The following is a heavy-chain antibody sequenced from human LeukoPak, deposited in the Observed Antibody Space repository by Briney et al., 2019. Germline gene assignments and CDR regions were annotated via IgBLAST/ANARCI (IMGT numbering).Heavy chain of an antibody. D-gene: IGHD5-18*01. V-gene: IGHV5-10-1*01. CDR1: GYSFTSYW. CDR3: ARQGGTAMAADYYYGMDV. CDR2: IDPSDSYT. J-gene: IGHJ6*02. Sequence: GESLKISCKGSGYSFTSYWISWVRQMPGKGLERMGRIDPSDSYTNYSPSFQGHVTISADKSISTAYLQWSSLKASDTAMYYCARQGGTAMAADYYYGMDVWGQGTTVTVSS.